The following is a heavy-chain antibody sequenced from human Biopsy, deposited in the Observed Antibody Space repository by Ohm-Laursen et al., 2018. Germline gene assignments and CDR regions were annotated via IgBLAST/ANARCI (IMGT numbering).Heavy chain of an antibody. CDR2: VYYTGST. J-gene: IGHJ2*01. V-gene: IGHV4-59*01. CDR1: GDSISSYY. D-gene: IGHD3-22*01. Sequence: SDTLSLTCTVSGDSISSYYWSWIRQPPGKGLQWIGYVYYTGSTDYNPSLQSRVTISVDTFKNHFSLRLRSVAPADTAIYYCARDRGYYSDRTVPGYFDLWGRGTLVTVPS. CDR3: ARDRGYYSDRTVPGYFDL.